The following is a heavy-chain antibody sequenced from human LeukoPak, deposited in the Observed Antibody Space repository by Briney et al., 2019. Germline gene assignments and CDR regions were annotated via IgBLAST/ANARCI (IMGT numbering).Heavy chain of an antibody. CDR1: GYTFTSYY. D-gene: IGHD3-10*01. CDR3: ARGSLWFGESIPLLSTEYFQH. J-gene: IGHJ1*01. V-gene: IGHV1-46*01. CDR2: INPSGGST. Sequence: ASVKVSCKASGYTFTSYYMHWVRQAPGQGLEWMGIINPSGGSTSYAQKFQGRVTMTRDTSTSTVCMELSSLRSEDTAVYYCARGSLWFGESIPLLSTEYFQHWGQGTLVTVSS.